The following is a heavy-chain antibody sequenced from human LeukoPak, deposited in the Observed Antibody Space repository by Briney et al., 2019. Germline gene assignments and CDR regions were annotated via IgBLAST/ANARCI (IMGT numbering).Heavy chain of an antibody. V-gene: IGHV3-48*04. CDR3: ARDGGYCSGSGCYGIDY. Sequence: PGGSLRLSCAASGFAFSAYSMDWVRQAPGKGLEWVSYISRASSTIYYANSVKGRFTISRDNAKNSLYLQMNSLRAEDTGVYYCARDGGYCSGSGCYGIDYWGQGTLVTVSS. CDR2: ISRASSTI. J-gene: IGHJ4*02. D-gene: IGHD2-15*01. CDR1: GFAFSAYS.